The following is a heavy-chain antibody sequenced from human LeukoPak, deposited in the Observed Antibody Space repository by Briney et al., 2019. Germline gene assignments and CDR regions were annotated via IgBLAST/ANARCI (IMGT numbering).Heavy chain of an antibody. Sequence: ASVKVSCKASGYTFNGYYKHWVRQAPGQGLEWMGWINPNSGGTNYAQKFQGRVTMTRDTSISTAYMELSRLRSDDTAVYYCARGGGYDFWSGYYTDLYYFDCWGQGTLVTVSS. CDR3: ARGGGYDFWSGYYTDLYYFDC. CDR2: INPNSGGT. D-gene: IGHD3-3*01. J-gene: IGHJ4*02. V-gene: IGHV1-2*02. CDR1: GYTFNGYY.